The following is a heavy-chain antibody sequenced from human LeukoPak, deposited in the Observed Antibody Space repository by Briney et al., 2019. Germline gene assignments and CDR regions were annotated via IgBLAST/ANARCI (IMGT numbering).Heavy chain of an antibody. V-gene: IGHV3-7*03. CDR1: GFIFTDYW. CDR2: IKYDGIDK. Sequence: GGSLRLSCAASGFIFTDYWMNWVRQAPGKGLEWVAMIKYDGIDKKYLDSVKGRFTISRDNAKNSLYLEMNSLRAEDTAVYYCAREGEMATNGFDYWGQGTLVTVSS. J-gene: IGHJ4*02. CDR3: AREGEMATNGFDY. D-gene: IGHD5-24*01.